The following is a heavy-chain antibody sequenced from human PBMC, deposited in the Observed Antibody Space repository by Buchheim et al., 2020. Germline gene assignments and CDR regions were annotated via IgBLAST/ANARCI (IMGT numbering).Heavy chain of an antibody. J-gene: IGHJ6*02. Sequence: QVQLVESGGGVVQPGRSLRLSCAASGFTFSSYAMHWVRQAPGKGLEWVAVISYDGSNKYYADSVKGRFTIPRDNSKNTLYLQMNSLRAEDTAVYYCARDGPVEMATIEGDYYYGMDVWGQGTT. CDR3: ARDGPVEMATIEGDYYYGMDV. D-gene: IGHD5-24*01. CDR2: ISYDGSNK. CDR1: GFTFSSYA. V-gene: IGHV3-30*04.